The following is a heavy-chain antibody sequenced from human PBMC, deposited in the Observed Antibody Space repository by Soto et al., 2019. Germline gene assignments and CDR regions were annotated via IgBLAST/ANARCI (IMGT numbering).Heavy chain of an antibody. CDR3: ASCPRRRGTAEEKKPQAWHS. CDR2: IISSSSYI. D-gene: IGHD6-13*01. V-gene: IGHV3-21*01. J-gene: IGHJ5*02. Sequence: VVSLSVSCAASGCTFSSYSMNWVRQAPGKGLEWVSSIISSSSYIYYADSVKRRFKIPRNNAKNSLYLKMNRLRPEDRAGYYCASCPRRRGTAEEKKPQAWHSWGTEPLITVS. CDR1: GCTFSSYS.